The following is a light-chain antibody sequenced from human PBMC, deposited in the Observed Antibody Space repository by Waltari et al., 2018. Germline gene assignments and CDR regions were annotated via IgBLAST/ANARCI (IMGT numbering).Light chain of an antibody. CDR1: QSVLYSSKNKNY. Sequence: DIVLTQSPDSLAVSLGERATINCKSGQSVLYSSKNKNYLAWYQQKPGQPPKLLIYWASTRESGVPDRFSGSGSGTDFTLSISSLQAEDVAVYYCQQYYISPLTFGGGTKVEIK. V-gene: IGKV4-1*01. CDR2: WAS. J-gene: IGKJ4*01. CDR3: QQYYISPLT.